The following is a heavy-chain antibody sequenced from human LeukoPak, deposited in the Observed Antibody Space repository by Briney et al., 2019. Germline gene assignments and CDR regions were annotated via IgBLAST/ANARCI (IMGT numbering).Heavy chain of an antibody. V-gene: IGHV4-38-2*02. D-gene: IGHD4-11*01. Sequence: PSETLSLTCTVSGYSISSGYYWGWIRQPPGKGLEWIGSIYHSGSTYYNPSLKSRVTISVDTSKNQFSLKLSSVTAADTAVYYCARLSDYSNWFDPWGQGTLVTVSS. CDR3: ARLSDYSNWFDP. CDR2: IYHSGST. CDR1: GYSISSGYY. J-gene: IGHJ5*02.